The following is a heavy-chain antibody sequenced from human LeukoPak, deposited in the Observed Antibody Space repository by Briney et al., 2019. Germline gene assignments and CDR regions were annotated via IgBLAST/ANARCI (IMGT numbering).Heavy chain of an antibody. D-gene: IGHD1-26*01. CDR2: IYSGGST. CDR1: GFTVSSNY. CDR3: ARLGGSYSKYFDY. V-gene: IGHV3-53*01. Sequence: PGGSLRLSCAASGFTVSSNYMSWVRQAPGKGLEWVSVIYSGGSTYYADSVKGRFTISRDNSKNTLYLQMNSLRAEDTAVYYCARLGGSYSKYFDYWGQGTLVTVSS. J-gene: IGHJ4*02.